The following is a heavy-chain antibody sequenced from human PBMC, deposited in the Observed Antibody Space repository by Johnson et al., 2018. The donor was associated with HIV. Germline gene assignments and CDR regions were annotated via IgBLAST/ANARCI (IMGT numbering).Heavy chain of an antibody. CDR2: IGTAGDT. Sequence: MQLVESGGGLVQPGGSLRLSCAASGFTFSSYAMSWVRQAPGKGLEWVSAIGTAGDTYYPGSVKGRFTISIENAKNSLYLQMNSLRAEDTAVYYCARDVGSGPAFDIWGQGTMVTVSS. D-gene: IGHD2-15*01. J-gene: IGHJ3*02. CDR3: ARDVGSGPAFDI. V-gene: IGHV3-13*01. CDR1: GFTFSSYA.